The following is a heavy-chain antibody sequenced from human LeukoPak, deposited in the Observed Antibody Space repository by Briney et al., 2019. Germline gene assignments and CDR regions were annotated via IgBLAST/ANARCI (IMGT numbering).Heavy chain of an antibody. CDR1: GFPFSRYW. J-gene: IGHJ5*02. D-gene: IGHD1-26*01. CDR2: IKQDGSEK. V-gene: IGHV3-7*05. CDR3: ARGWELDP. Sequence: GGSLRLSCAASGFPFSRYWLSWVRQAPGKGLEWVANIKQDGSEKYYVDSVKGRFTISRDNAKNSLYLQMNSLRVKDTAVYYCARGWELDPWGQGTLVTVSS.